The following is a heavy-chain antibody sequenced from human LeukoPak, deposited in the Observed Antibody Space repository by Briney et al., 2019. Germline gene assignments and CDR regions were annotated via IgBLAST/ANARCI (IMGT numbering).Heavy chain of an antibody. J-gene: IGHJ4*02. D-gene: IGHD6-19*01. CDR2: IYHSGST. CDR1: GGSISSSNW. CDR3: ARSAWQWLVLKNDGLRLDFDY. V-gene: IGHV4-4*02. Sequence: PSGTLSLTCAVSGGSISSSNWWSWVRQPPGKGLEWIGEIYHSGSTNYNPSLKSRVTISVDKSKNQFSLKLSSVTAADTAVYYCARSAWQWLVLKNDGLRLDFDYWGQGTLVTVSS.